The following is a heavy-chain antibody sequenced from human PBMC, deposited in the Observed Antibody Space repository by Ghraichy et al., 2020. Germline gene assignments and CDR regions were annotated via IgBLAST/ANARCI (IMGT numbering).Heavy chain of an antibody. J-gene: IGHJ6*02. Sequence: EPLSLTCAVYGGSFSGYYWSWIRQPPGKGLEWIGEIYHSGSTNYNPSLKSRVTISVDTSKNQFSLKLSSVTAADTAVYYCARGVVVAPTYYYYYGMDVWGQGTTVTVSS. V-gene: IGHV4-34*01. CDR2: IYHSGST. CDR3: ARGVVVAPTYYYYYGMDV. CDR1: GGSFSGYY. D-gene: IGHD2-21*01.